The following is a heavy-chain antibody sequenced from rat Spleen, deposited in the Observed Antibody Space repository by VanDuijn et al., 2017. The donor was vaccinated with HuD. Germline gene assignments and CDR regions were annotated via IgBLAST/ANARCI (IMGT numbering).Heavy chain of an antibody. CDR2: ISIGGSSP. CDR1: GFTFSDYG. Sequence: EVQLVESGGGLVQPGRSMKISCVDSGFTFSDYGMAWVLQAPTKGLEWVASISIGGSSPYYRDPVKGRFSISRDDAKSPLYLQMDSLRSEDTATYYCARGLRSLYYFDYWGQGVMVTVPS. D-gene: IGHD1-11*01. J-gene: IGHJ2*01. V-gene: IGHV5-25*01. CDR3: ARGLRSLYYFDY.